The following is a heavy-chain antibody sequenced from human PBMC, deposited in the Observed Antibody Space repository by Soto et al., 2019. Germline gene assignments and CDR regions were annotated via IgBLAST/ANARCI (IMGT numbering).Heavy chain of an antibody. CDR1: GFTFSDYY. V-gene: IGHV3-11*01. J-gene: IGHJ5*02. CDR2: ISSSGSTI. Sequence: GGSLRLSCAASGFTFSDYYMSWIRQAPGKGLEWVSYISSSGSTIYYADSEKGRFTISRDNAKNSLYMQMNRLRAEDTAVYYSARGDTLYNWFDPWGQGTLVTVSS. CDR3: ARGDTLYNWFDP. D-gene: IGHD5-18*01.